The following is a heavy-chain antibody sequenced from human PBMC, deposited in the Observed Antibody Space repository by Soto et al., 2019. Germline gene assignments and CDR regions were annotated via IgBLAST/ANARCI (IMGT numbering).Heavy chain of an antibody. J-gene: IGHJ6*03. Sequence: ASVKVSCKASGGTFSSYTISWVRQAPGQGLEWMGRIIPILGIANYAQKFQGRVTITADKSTSTAYMELGSLGSEDTAVYYCARDAYDLDYYYYMDVWGKGTTVTVSS. CDR1: GGTFSSYT. V-gene: IGHV1-69*04. CDR2: IIPILGIA. D-gene: IGHD5-12*01. CDR3: ARDAYDLDYYYYMDV.